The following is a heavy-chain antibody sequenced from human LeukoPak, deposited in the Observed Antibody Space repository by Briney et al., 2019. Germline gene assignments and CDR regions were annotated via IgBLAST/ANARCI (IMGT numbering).Heavy chain of an antibody. CDR3: AALFCSGGSCYPEVDY. CDR2: INPNSGGT. CDR1: GYTFTGYY. D-gene: IGHD2-15*01. V-gene: IGHV1-2*02. Sequence: GASVKVSCKASGYTFTGYYMHWVRQAPGQGLEWMGWINPNSGGTNYAQKFQGRVTMTRDTSISTAYMELSRLRSDDTAVYYCAALFCSGGSCYPEVDYWGQGTLVTVSS. J-gene: IGHJ4*02.